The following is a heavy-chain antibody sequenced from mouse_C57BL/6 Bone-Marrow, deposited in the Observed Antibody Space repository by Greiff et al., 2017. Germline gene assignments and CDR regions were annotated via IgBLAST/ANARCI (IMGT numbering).Heavy chain of an antibody. D-gene: IGHD2-1*01. Sequence: DVMLVESGGGLVQPGESLKLSCESNEYEFPSHDMSWVRKTPEKRLELVAAIISDGGRTYYPDTMERRFIISRDNTKKTLYLQMSSLRSEDTALYYCASYYGNYGFAYWGQGTLVTVSA. V-gene: IGHV5-2*01. CDR2: IISDGGRT. CDR1: EYEFPSHD. J-gene: IGHJ3*01. CDR3: ASYYGNYGFAY.